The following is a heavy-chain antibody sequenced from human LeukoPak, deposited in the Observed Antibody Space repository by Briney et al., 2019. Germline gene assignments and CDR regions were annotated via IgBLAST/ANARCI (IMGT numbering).Heavy chain of an antibody. Sequence: GGSLRLSCAASGFTFDDYTMHWVRQAPGKGLEWVSLISWNGGSTYYADSVKGRFTISRDNAKNSLYLQMNSLRAEDTAVYYCARGRSNNWFDPWGQGTLVTVSS. CDR3: ARGRSNNWFDP. CDR1: GFTFDDYT. V-gene: IGHV3-43*01. CDR2: ISWNGGST. J-gene: IGHJ5*02.